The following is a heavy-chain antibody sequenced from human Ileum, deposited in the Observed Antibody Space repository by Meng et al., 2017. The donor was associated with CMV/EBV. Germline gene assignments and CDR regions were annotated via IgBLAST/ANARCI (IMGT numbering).Heavy chain of an antibody. CDR2: IYYSVST. J-gene: IGHJ6*02. CDR3: TSDSYPSVLRFLEWLPGGYYYYYGMDV. Sequence: GSLRLSCTVSGGSISSSSYYWGWIRQPPGKGLEWIGSIYYSVSTYHNPSLKSRVTIPVDTSKNQFSLKLSSVTAADTAVYYCTSDSYPSVLRFLEWLPGGYYYYYGMDVWGQGTTVTVSS. V-gene: IGHV4-39*07. D-gene: IGHD3-3*01. CDR1: GGSISSSSYY.